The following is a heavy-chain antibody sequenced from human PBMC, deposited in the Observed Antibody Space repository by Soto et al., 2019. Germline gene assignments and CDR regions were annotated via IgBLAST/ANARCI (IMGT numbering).Heavy chain of an antibody. CDR3: ARDRVDSGYPEYFQH. CDR2: ISSSSSTI. V-gene: IGHV3-48*01. CDR1: GFNFRSYS. Sequence: VFLRLPCAAAGFNFRSYSINWLRQDPGKGLEWVSYISSSSSTIYYADSVKGRFTISRDNSKNTLYLQMNSLRAEDTAVYYCARDRVDSGYPEYFQHWGQGTLVTVS. D-gene: IGHD3-22*01. J-gene: IGHJ1*01.